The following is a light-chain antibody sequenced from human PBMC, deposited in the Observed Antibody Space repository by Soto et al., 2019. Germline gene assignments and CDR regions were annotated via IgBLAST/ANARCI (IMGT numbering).Light chain of an antibody. J-gene: IGLJ2*01. Sequence: QSALTQPGSVSGSLGQSITISCTGTSSDVGSYDYVSWYQQHPGKAPKIMIYDVSSRPSGVSNRFSGSKSGYTASLTISGLQAEDEADYYCSSYASNRDVLFGGGTKVTVL. CDR3: SSYASNRDVL. V-gene: IGLV2-14*03. CDR1: SSDVGSYDY. CDR2: DVS.